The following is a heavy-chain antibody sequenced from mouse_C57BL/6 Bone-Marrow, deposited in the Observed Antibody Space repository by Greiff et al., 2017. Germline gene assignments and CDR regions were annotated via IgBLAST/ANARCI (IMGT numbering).Heavy chain of an antibody. CDR3: ARWGFITTGVWYAMDY. Sequence: EVQLQQSVAELVRPGASVKLSCTASGFNIKNTYMHWVKQRPEQGLEWIGRIDPANGNTKYAPKFQGKATITADTSSNTDYLQLRSLTSEDTAIYYCARWGFITTGVWYAMDYWGQGTSVTVSS. V-gene: IGHV14-3*01. CDR2: IDPANGNT. D-gene: IGHD1-1*01. CDR1: GFNIKNTY. J-gene: IGHJ4*01.